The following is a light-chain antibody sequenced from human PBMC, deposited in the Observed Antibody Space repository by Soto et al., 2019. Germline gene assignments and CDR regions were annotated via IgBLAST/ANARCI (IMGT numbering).Light chain of an antibody. CDR3: QQRYNWPPLT. J-gene: IGKJ4*01. V-gene: IGKV3-11*01. CDR2: DAS. CDR1: QSVSTY. Sequence: EIVLTQSPATLSLSTGDRATLSCRASQSVSTYLAWYQQKPGQAPRLLIYDASNRATGIPARFSGSGSGTDFTLTISSLEPEDFAVYYCQQRYNWPPLTFGGGTKVDIK.